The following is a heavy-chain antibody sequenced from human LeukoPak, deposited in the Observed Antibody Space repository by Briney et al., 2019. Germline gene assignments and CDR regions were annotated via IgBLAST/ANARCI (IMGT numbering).Heavy chain of an antibody. CDR3: ARDRYDILTGYYFFDY. CDR2: IYSGGST. J-gene: IGHJ4*02. D-gene: IGHD3-9*01. V-gene: IGHV3-66*02. Sequence: GGSLRLSCAASGFTVSSNYMSWVRQAPGKGLEWVSVIYSGGSTYYADSVKGRFTISRDNSKNTLYLQMNSLRAEDTAVYYCARDRYDILTGYYFFDYWGQGTLVTVSS. CDR1: GFTVSSNY.